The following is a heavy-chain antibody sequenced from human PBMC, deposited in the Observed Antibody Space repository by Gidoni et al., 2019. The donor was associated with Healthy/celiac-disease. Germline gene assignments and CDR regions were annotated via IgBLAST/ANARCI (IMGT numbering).Heavy chain of an antibody. Sequence: EVQLVESGGGLVKPGGSLRLSCAASGFTFSRVSMNWVRQAPGKGLEWVSSISSRSRYIYYADSVKGRFTISRDNAKNSLYLQMNSLRAEDTAVYYCARDSKSVSSWDYYYYYGMDVWGQGTTVTVSS. V-gene: IGHV3-21*01. CDR3: ARDSKSVSSWDYYYYYGMDV. CDR2: ISSRSRYI. J-gene: IGHJ6*02. CDR1: GFTFSRVS. D-gene: IGHD6-13*01.